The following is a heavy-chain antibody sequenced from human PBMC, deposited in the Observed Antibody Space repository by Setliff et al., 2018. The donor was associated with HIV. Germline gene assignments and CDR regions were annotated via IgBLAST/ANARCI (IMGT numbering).Heavy chain of an antibody. CDR3: ARGSDCDATTCGDYYYMDV. J-gene: IGHJ6*03. V-gene: IGHV4-4*07. CDR2: IYTSGST. D-gene: IGHD2-2*01. CDR1: GGSISSYY. Sequence: SETLSLTCTVSGGSISSYYWSWIRQPAGKGLEWIGRIYTSGSTNYNPSLKSRVTISVDTSKNQLSLTLTSVTAADTAVYYCARGSDCDATTCGDYYYMDVWGKGTTVTVSS.